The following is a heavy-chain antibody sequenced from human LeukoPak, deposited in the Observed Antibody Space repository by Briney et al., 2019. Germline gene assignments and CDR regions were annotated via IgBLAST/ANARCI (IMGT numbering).Heavy chain of an antibody. V-gene: IGHV1-8*01. J-gene: IGHJ6*03. Sequence: ASVKVSCKTSGYTFSSFEINWVRQAPGQGLEWMGWMHPNSGNTAYAPNFLGRVTMTRNSATNTAYMELSSLRSNDTAVYYCARAKYTTSPRHQYDFYYMDVWGKGTTVTVSS. CDR1: GYTFSSFE. D-gene: IGHD6-6*01. CDR3: ARAKYTTSPRHQYDFYYMDV. CDR2: MHPNSGNT.